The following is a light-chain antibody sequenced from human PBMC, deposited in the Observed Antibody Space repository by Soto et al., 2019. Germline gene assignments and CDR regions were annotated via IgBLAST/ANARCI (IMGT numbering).Light chain of an antibody. Sequence: EIVLTQSPGTLSLSPGERATFSCRASQTVSQDYLAWFQHKPGQAPSLLMFSATSRAAGIPARFSGSGSGTDFTLTISTLDPEDFAMYFWQQYGSSPQTFGPGTRVEIK. CDR3: QQYGSSPQT. V-gene: IGKV3-20*01. J-gene: IGKJ1*01. CDR2: SAT. CDR1: QTVSQDY.